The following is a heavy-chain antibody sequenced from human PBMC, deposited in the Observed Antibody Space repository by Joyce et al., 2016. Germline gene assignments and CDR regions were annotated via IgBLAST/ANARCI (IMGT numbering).Heavy chain of an antibody. Sequence: QVHLVESGGGVVQPGRSLRLSCAASGFAFSSYAMDWVRQGPGKGLGWVESISYAGTNISYRDSVKGRFTISRDNSKNTLYLQMNSPRPEDTAVYYCARGDSGSADWYYDVWGRGTLVTVSS. D-gene: IGHD1-26*01. CDR2: ISYAGTNI. CDR3: ARGDSGSADWYYDV. J-gene: IGHJ2*01. V-gene: IGHV3-30*04. CDR1: GFAFSSYA.